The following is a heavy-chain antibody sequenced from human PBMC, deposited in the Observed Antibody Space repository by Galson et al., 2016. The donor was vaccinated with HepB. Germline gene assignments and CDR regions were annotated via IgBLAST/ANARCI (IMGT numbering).Heavy chain of an antibody. J-gene: IGHJ4*02. Sequence: SLRLSCAASGFTFSTYWMHWVRQAPGKGLVWVSRIKSDGSDITYADSVKGRFTISRDDAKNSLYLQMNSLRAGDTAVNYCARSYTSGWDYYFDYWGQGALVTVSS. CDR2: IKSDGSDI. CDR1: GFTFSTYW. CDR3: ARSYTSGWDYYFDY. D-gene: IGHD6-19*01. V-gene: IGHV3-74*01.